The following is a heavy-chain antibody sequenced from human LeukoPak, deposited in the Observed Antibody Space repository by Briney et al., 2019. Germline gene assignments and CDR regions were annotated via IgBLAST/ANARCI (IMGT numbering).Heavy chain of an antibody. CDR2: IYYDERT. J-gene: IGHJ4*02. CDR3: VRHHTRGLAVALIDC. V-gene: IGHV4-39*01. CDR1: GASISNTPYY. Sequence: SETLSLTCSVSGASISNTPYYWGWIHQPPGKGLEWIGSIYYDERTYYNPSLKSRVTISVDTSKIQFSLRLSSVTAADTAVYYCVRHHTRGLAVALIDCWGQGTLITVSS. D-gene: IGHD6-19*01.